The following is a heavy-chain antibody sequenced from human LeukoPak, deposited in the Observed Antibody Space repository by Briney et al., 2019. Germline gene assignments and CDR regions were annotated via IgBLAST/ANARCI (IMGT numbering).Heavy chain of an antibody. Sequence: SETLSLTCAVYGGSFSGYYWSWIRQPPGKGLEWIGEINHSGSTNYNPSLKSRVTISVDTSKNQFSLKLSSVTAADTAVYYCARHGVGYDYYYYMDVWGKGTTVTISS. CDR1: GGSFSGYY. V-gene: IGHV4-34*01. CDR3: ARHGVGYDYYYYMDV. J-gene: IGHJ6*03. CDR2: INHSGST. D-gene: IGHD5-12*01.